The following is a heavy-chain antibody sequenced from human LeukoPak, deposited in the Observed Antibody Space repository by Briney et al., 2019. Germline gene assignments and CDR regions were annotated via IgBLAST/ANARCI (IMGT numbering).Heavy chain of an antibody. V-gene: IGHV3-48*03. CDR1: GFTFSSYE. CDR3: AKVVATIQPNFFDY. D-gene: IGHD5-24*01. Sequence: GGSLRLSCAAFGFTFSSYEMNWVRQAPGKGLEWLSYISSSGGTTFYADSVKGRFTISRDNSKNTVYLQMSSLRAEDTAVYYCAKVVATIQPNFFDYWGQGTLVTVSS. CDR2: ISSSGGTT. J-gene: IGHJ4*02.